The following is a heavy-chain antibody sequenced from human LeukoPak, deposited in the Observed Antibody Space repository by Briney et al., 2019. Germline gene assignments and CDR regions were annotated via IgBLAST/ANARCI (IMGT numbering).Heavy chain of an antibody. CDR2: INPLSGGT. CDR3: ARVVGLQDIVVVPAAVLFDY. Sequence: GASVKVSCKASGYTFSDYYMHWVRQAPQQGLEWMGWINPLSGGTNYAQKFQGRVTMTRDTSISTAYMELSRLISGDTAVYYCARVVGLQDIVVVPAAVLFDYWGQGTLVTVSS. D-gene: IGHD2-2*01. V-gene: IGHV1-2*02. CDR1: GYTFSDYY. J-gene: IGHJ4*02.